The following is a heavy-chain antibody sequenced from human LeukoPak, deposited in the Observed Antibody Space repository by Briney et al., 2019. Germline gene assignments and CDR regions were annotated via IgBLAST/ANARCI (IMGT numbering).Heavy chain of an antibody. J-gene: IGHJ4*02. D-gene: IGHD6-13*01. CDR2: INHSGST. V-gene: IGHV4-34*01. CDR3: ARVAIAAAEGY. CDR1: GGSFSGYY. Sequence: SETLSLTCAVYGGSFSGYYWSWIRQPPGKGLEWIGEINHSGSTNYNPSLKSRVTISVDTSKNQFSLKLSSVTAADTAVYYCARVAIAAAEGYWGQETLVTVSS.